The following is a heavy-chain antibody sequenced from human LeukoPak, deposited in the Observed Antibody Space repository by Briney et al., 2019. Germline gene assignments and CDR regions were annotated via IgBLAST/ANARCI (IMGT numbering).Heavy chain of an antibody. CDR1: GFTFSDYY. CDR2: ISSRSSYI. CDR3: ARGSDYGGNSVPYYFDY. Sequence: PGGSLRLSCAASGFTFSDYYMSWIRQAPGKGLEWVSSISSRSSYIYYADSVKGRFTISRDNAKNSLYLQMNSLRAEDTAVYYCARGSDYGGNSVPYYFDYWGQGTLVTVSS. D-gene: IGHD4-23*01. V-gene: IGHV3-11*06. J-gene: IGHJ4*02.